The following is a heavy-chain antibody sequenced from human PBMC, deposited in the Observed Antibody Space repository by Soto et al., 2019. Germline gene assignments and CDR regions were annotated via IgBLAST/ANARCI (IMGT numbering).Heavy chain of an antibody. Sequence: PGESLKISCKGSGYKFTRYWIGWVRQMPGKGLEWMGIIYPGDSDTRYSPSFQGQVTISADKSISTAYLQWSSLKASDTAMYYCARHDTAMVHRFDFWGQGTLVTVSS. V-gene: IGHV5-51*01. D-gene: IGHD5-18*01. J-gene: IGHJ4*02. CDR2: IYPGDSDT. CDR1: GYKFTRYW. CDR3: ARHDTAMVHRFDF.